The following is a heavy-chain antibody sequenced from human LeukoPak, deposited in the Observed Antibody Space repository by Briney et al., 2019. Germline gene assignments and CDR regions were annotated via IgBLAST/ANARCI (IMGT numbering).Heavy chain of an antibody. Sequence: GGSLRLSCAASGFTFSSYSMNWVRQAPGKGLEWVSSISSSSSYIYCADSVKGRFTISRDNAKNSLYLQMNSLRAEDTAVYYCARDKNYGMDVWGQGTTVTVSS. J-gene: IGHJ6*02. CDR3: ARDKNYGMDV. CDR1: GFTFSSYS. V-gene: IGHV3-21*04. CDR2: ISSSSSYI.